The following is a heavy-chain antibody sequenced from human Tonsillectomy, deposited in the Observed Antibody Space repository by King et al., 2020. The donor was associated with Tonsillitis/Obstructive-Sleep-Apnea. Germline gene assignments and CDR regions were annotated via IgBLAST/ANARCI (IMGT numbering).Heavy chain of an antibody. CDR2: VSWNGSRT. CDR1: GFTFSNSD. Sequence: TVQLVESGGGLVEPGGSLRLSCAASGFTFSNSDMNWVRQAPGKGLEWVSGVSWNGSRTHSADSVKGRFIISRDNSRNFLYQQMNSLRPEDMAVYYCVGNRAWPVKYYDILTGYYRGFDYWGQGALVTVSS. CDR3: VGNRAWPVKYYDILTGYYRGFDY. V-gene: IGHV3-19*01. D-gene: IGHD3-9*01. J-gene: IGHJ4*02.